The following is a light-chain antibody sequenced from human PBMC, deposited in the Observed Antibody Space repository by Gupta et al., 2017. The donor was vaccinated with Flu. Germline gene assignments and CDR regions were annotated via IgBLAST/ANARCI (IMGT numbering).Light chain of an antibody. CDR2: AAS. CDR3: QQYYSYPLT. Sequence: AIRMTQSPSSCSASTGDRVTIPCRASQGISSYLAWYQQEPGKAPKLLIYAASTLQSGVPSRFSGSGSGTDFTLTISCLQSEDFATYYCQQYYSYPLTFGGGTKVEIK. J-gene: IGKJ4*01. V-gene: IGKV1-8*01. CDR1: QGISSY.